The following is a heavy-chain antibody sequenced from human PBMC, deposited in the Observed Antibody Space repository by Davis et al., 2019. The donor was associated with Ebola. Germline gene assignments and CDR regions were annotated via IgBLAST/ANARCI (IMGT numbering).Heavy chain of an antibody. D-gene: IGHD3-22*01. V-gene: IGHV1-69*13. Sequence: SVKVSCKASGGTFSSYAISWVRQAPGQGLEWMGGIIPIFGTANYAQKFQGRVTITADESTSTAYMELSSLRSEDTAVYYCATTHSSGYRLGYWGQGTLVTVSS. CDR1: GGTFSSYA. CDR3: ATTHSSGYRLGY. J-gene: IGHJ4*02. CDR2: IIPIFGTA.